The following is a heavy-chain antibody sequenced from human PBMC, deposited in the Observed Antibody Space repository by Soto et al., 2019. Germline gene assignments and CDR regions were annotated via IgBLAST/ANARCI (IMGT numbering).Heavy chain of an antibody. V-gene: IGHV3-53*02. D-gene: IGHD2-8*01. CDR2: IYSGGST. J-gene: IGHJ4*02. Sequence: EVQLVETGGGLIQPGGSLRLACAASGFIVSSNYMSWVRQAPGKGLDWVSVIYSGGSTYHADSVKGRFTTSRDNSKNTLYIQMNNLGAEDTAVYYGVARSNGADYWGQGTLVTVSS. CDR3: VARSNGADY. CDR1: GFIVSSNY.